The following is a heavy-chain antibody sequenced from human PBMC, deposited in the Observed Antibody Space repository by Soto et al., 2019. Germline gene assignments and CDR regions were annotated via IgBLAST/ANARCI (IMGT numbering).Heavy chain of an antibody. D-gene: IGHD2-2*01. CDR3: ARQIGYCSSTSCLPSGHFDN. V-gene: IGHV4-31*03. CDR2: IYNSGST. CDR1: GASIRRGGYY. J-gene: IGHJ4*02. Sequence: QVQLQESGPGLVKPSQTLSLTCTVSGASIRRGGYYWSWIRQHPGKGLEWIGYIYNSGSTYDNPSLKSRVTISLDTSENQFSLKMSFVTAADTALYYCARQIGYCSSTSCLPSGHFDNWGQGTPVTVSS.